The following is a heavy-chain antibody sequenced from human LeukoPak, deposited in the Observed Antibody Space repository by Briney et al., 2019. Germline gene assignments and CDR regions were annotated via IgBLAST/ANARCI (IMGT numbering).Heavy chain of an antibody. Sequence: TGGSLRLSCAASGFSFSNYAMSWVRQVPGKGLEWVSAISGRDDSTYYADSVKGRFTISRDTSKNTLYLQMNSLRAEDTAVYYCAKWGDYDVLTGYYDSDYWGQGTLVTVSS. CDR1: GFSFSNYA. CDR3: AKWGDYDVLTGYYDSDY. CDR2: ISGRDDST. D-gene: IGHD3-9*01. J-gene: IGHJ4*02. V-gene: IGHV3-23*01.